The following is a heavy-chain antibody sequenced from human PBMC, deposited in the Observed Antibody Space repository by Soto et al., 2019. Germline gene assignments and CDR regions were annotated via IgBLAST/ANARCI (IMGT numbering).Heavy chain of an antibody. CDR1: GFTFSSYW. Sequence: PGGSLRLSCAASGFTFSSYWMHWVRQAPGKGLVWVSRINSDGSSTSYADSVKGRFTISRDNAKNTLYLQMNSLRAEDTAVYYCARGVSDYDFWSGYSTWFDPWGQGTLVTVSS. D-gene: IGHD3-3*01. V-gene: IGHV3-74*01. CDR3: ARGVSDYDFWSGYSTWFDP. J-gene: IGHJ5*02. CDR2: INSDGSST.